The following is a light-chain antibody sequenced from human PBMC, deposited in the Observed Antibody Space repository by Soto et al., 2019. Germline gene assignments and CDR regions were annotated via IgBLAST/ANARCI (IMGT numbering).Light chain of an antibody. J-gene: IGKJ1*01. Sequence: ENVMTQSPGTLSLSPGERATLSCRASQSVSTNYVAWYHQKPGQAPRLLIYGASSRASGIPDRFRGSGSGTDFTLTISRLEPEDFAVYYCQQYANSHGAFGQGTKVDIK. CDR3: QQYANSHGA. CDR2: GAS. V-gene: IGKV3-20*01. CDR1: QSVSTNY.